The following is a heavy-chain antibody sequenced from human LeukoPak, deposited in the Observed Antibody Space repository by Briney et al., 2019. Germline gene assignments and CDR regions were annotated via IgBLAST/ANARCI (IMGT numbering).Heavy chain of an antibody. CDR2: INHSGST. Sequence: PSETLYLTCAVYGGSFSGYYWSWIRQPPGRGLEWIVEINHSGSTNYNPSLKSRVTISVDTSKNQFSLKLSSVTAADTAVYYCARGRGITIFGVVIADWFDPRGQGTLVTVSS. CDR1: GGSFSGYY. D-gene: IGHD3-3*01. J-gene: IGHJ5*02. CDR3: ARGRGITIFGVVIADWFDP. V-gene: IGHV4-34*01.